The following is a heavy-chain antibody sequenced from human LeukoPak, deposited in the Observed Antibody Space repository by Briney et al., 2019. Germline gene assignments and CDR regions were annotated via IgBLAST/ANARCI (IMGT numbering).Heavy chain of an antibody. CDR2: ITTSSSYM. CDR1: GFTFSSYS. Sequence: GGSLRLSCAASGFTFSSYSMNWVRRTPGKGLEWVSSITTSSSYMFYADSVRGRFTIPRDNAENSLYLQMNSLRDEDTAVYYCARDPYSGGYGAYYYYYMDVWGKGTTVTVSS. D-gene: IGHD6-19*01. V-gene: IGHV3-21*01. CDR3: ARDPYSGGYGAYYYYYMDV. J-gene: IGHJ6*03.